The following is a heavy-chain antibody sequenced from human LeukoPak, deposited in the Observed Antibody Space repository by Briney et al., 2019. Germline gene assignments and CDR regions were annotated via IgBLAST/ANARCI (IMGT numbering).Heavy chain of an antibody. Sequence: PGGSLRLSCAASGFTFSSYAMSWVRQAPGKGLEWVSAISGSGGSTYYADSVKGRFTISRDNSKNTLHLQMNSLRAEDTAVYYCAKDRGRGTMVRGVIITLTDYWGQGTLVTVSS. V-gene: IGHV3-23*01. CDR3: AKDRGRGTMVRGVIITLTDY. CDR2: ISGSGGST. CDR1: GFTFSSYA. J-gene: IGHJ4*02. D-gene: IGHD3-10*01.